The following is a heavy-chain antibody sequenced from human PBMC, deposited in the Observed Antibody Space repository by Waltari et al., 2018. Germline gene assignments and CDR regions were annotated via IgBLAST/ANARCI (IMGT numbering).Heavy chain of an antibody. CDR2: ISPDVSGK. CDR1: GFMFSSHW. D-gene: IGHD1-26*01. Sequence: EVQLVESGGGLVQPGGSLRLSCAASGFMFSSHWMNWVRRAPGKGLEWGAYISPDVSGKYYVDSMRGRFTISRDNAKNSLYLQMNSLRVEDTAVYYCARQVREPDYWGQGTLVTVSS. V-gene: IGHV3-7*03. CDR3: ARQVREPDY. J-gene: IGHJ4*02.